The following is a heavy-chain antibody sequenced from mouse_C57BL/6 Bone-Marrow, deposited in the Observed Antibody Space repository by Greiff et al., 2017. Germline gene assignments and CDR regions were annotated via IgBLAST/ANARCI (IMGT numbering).Heavy chain of an antibody. CDR1: GFTFSNYW. J-gene: IGHJ2*01. CDR3: TPYGSRPDY. D-gene: IGHD1-1*01. V-gene: IGHV6-3*01. CDR2: IRLKSDNYAT. Sequence: EVKLVESGGGLVQPGGSMKLSCVASGFTFSNYWMNWVRQSPEKRLEWVAQIRLKSDNYATPYAESVKGRFTISRDDSNSSVYLQMNSLRAEDTGIYYCTPYGSRPDYWGQGTTLTVSS.